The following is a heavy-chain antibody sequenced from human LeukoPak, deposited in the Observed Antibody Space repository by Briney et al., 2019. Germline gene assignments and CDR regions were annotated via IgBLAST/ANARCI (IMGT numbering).Heavy chain of an antibody. D-gene: IGHD1-1*01. J-gene: IGHJ4*02. CDR3: ARGGSAGWNGYFDY. V-gene: IGHV4-4*07. CDR2: IYSSGST. Sequence: SETLSLTCTVSGGSISSYYWSWIRQPAGKGLEWIGRIYSSGSTNYSPSLKSRVTMSVDTSKNQFSLKLSSVTAADTALYYCARGGSAGWNGYFDYWGQGTLVTVSS. CDR1: GGSISSYY.